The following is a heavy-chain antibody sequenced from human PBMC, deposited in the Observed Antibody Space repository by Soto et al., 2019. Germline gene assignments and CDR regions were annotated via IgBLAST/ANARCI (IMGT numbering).Heavy chain of an antibody. CDR1: GFTFSSYA. J-gene: IGHJ3*02. CDR3: ARPKNCISTSCPQFAFDI. Sequence: GGSLRLSCSASGFTFSSYAMHWVRQAPGKGLEWVAVISYDGSNKYYADSVKGRFTISRDNSKNTLYLQMNSLRAEDTAVYYCARPKNCISTSCPQFAFDIWGQGTMVTVSS. CDR2: ISYDGSNK. V-gene: IGHV3-30-3*01. D-gene: IGHD2-2*01.